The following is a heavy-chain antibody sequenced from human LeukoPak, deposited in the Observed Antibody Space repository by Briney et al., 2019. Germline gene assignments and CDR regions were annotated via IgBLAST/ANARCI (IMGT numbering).Heavy chain of an antibody. CDR2: IIPILGIA. D-gene: IGHD2-21*01. CDR1: GYTFTSYG. CDR3: ARSIIDTKGAFDI. Sequence: ASVKVSCKASGYTFTSYGISWVRQAPGQGLEWMGRIIPILGIANYAQKFQGRVTITADKSTSTAYMELSSLRSEDTAVYYCARSIIDTKGAFDIWGQGTMVTVSS. J-gene: IGHJ3*02. V-gene: IGHV1-69*04.